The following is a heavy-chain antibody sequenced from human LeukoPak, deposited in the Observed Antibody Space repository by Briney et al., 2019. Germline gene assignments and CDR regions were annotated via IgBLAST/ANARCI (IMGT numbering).Heavy chain of an antibody. D-gene: IGHD6-13*01. CDR2: ISWNSGSI. CDR3: AKRGTISSSDY. CDR1: GFTFDDYA. V-gene: IGHV3-9*01. Sequence: GGSLRLSCAASGFTFDDYAMHWVRQAPGKGLEWVSGISWNSGSIGYADSVKGRFTISRDNAKDSLYLQMNSLRAEDTAVYYCAKRGTISSSDYWGQGTLVTVSS. J-gene: IGHJ4*02.